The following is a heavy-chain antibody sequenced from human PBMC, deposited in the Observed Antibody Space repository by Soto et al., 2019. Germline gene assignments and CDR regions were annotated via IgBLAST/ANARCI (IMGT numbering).Heavy chain of an antibody. D-gene: IGHD1-26*01. J-gene: IGHJ4*02. CDR2: ISSGSSFI. V-gene: IGHV3-21*01. CDR1: GFRFSSYG. Sequence: EVLLVGSGGGPVKPGGSLRLSCTASGFRFSSYGMNWVRQAPGKGLEWVSSISSGSSFIYYADSVKGRFTISRDNAKDSLFLKMNSRRADDTANYYCTRVLLGGYYGSDFALGGQGMQVTVSS. CDR3: TRVLLGGYYGSDFAL.